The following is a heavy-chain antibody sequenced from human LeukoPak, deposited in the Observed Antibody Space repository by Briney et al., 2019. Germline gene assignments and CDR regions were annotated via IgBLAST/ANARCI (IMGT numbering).Heavy chain of an antibody. V-gene: IGHV4-61*02. CDR3: ARVVPGYCSTTSCYDVDAFDI. D-gene: IGHD2-2*01. Sequence: PSETLSLTCTVSGGSISSGSYYWSWIRQPAGKGLEWIGRIYTSGSTNYNPSLKSRVTISVDTSKKQFSLKLSSVTAADTAVYYCARVVPGYCSTTSCYDVDAFDIWGQGTRVTVSS. CDR2: IYTSGST. J-gene: IGHJ3*02. CDR1: GGSISSGSYY.